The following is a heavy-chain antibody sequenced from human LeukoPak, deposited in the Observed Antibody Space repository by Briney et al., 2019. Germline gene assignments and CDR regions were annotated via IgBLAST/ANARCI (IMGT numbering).Heavy chain of an antibody. V-gene: IGHV3-53*01. CDR3: ARELREHGVFDI. CDR2: IYSDGST. CDR1: GFTFSSYE. D-gene: IGHD1-26*01. J-gene: IGHJ3*02. Sequence: GGSLRLSCAASGFTFSSYEMSWVRQAPGKGLEWVSEIYSDGSTYYAASVKGRFSISRDNSKNTVYLQMNSLRAEDTAVYYCARELREHGVFDIWGQGTMVTVSS.